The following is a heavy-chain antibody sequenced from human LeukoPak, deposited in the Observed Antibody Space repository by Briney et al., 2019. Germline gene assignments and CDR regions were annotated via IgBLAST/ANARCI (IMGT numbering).Heavy chain of an antibody. Sequence: ASVKVSCKASGHTFTSYGISWVRQAPGQGLEWMGWISAYNGNTNYAQKLQGRVTMTTDTSTSTAYMELRSLRSDDTAVYYCARVHYDSSGYYYSGEEAFNWFDPWGQGTLVTVSS. V-gene: IGHV1-18*01. CDR3: ARVHYDSSGYYYSGEEAFNWFDP. D-gene: IGHD3-22*01. J-gene: IGHJ5*02. CDR1: GHTFTSYG. CDR2: ISAYNGNT.